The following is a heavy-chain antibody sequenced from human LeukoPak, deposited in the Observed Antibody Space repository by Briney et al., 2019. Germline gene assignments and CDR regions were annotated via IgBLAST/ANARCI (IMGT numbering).Heavy chain of an antibody. Sequence: SETLSLTCTVSGGFISGHYWTWIRQPPGEGLEWIGYIYNSGSTKYSPSLKSRVTISVDTSKNQFSLKLSSVTAADTAVYYGARGGVLKSVDYWGQGTLVAVSS. J-gene: IGHJ4*02. CDR3: ARGGVLKSVDY. CDR2: IYNSGST. D-gene: IGHD3-16*01. V-gene: IGHV4-59*11. CDR1: GGFISGHY.